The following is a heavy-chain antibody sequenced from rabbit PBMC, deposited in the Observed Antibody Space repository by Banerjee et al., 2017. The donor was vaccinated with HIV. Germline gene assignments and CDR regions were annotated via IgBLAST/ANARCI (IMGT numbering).Heavy chain of an antibody. D-gene: IGHD2-1*01. V-gene: IGHV1S40*01. Sequence: QSLQESGGGLFQPGGSLALTCTASGFSFSNGYVMCWVRQAPGKGLEWIACINTISGDTVYATWAKGRFTISKTSSTTVTLQMTSLTAADTATYFCARDNYDDYGDYDLWGPGTLVTVS. CDR3: ARDNYDDYGDYDL. CDR2: INTISGDT. CDR1: GFSFSNGYV. J-gene: IGHJ4*01.